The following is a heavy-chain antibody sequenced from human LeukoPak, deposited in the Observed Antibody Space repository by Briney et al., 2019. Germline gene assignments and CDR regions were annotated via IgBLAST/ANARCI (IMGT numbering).Heavy chain of an antibody. V-gene: IGHV1-69*13. CDR2: IIPIFGTA. J-gene: IGHJ4*02. CDR1: GGTFSSYA. CDR3: ARGLDVVTPFDY. D-gene: IGHD4-23*01. Sequence: GASVKVSCEASGGTFSSYAISWVLQAPGQGLEWMGGIIPIFGTANYAQKFQGRVTITADESTSTALMELSSLRSEDTAVYYCARGLDVVTPFDYWGQGTLVTVSS.